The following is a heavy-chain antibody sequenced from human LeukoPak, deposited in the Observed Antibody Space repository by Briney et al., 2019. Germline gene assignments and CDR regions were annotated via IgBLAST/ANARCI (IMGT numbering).Heavy chain of an antibody. CDR3: ATCGYTYGLYFDY. D-gene: IGHD5-18*01. CDR1: GFTFSTYI. V-gene: IGHV3-21*01. J-gene: IGHJ4*02. CDR2: ISSGRSYI. Sequence: GGSLRLSCAASGFTFSTYIMSWVRQAPGKGLEWVSSISSGRSYIYYADSLKGRFTISRDNAKNSLYLQMNSLRAEDTAVYYCATCGYTYGLYFDYWGQGTLVTVSS.